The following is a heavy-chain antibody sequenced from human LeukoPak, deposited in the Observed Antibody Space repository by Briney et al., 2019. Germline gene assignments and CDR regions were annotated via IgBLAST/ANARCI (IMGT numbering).Heavy chain of an antibody. CDR3: ARDRTADRGLSREYAFDY. CDR1: GYTFTSYY. V-gene: IGHV1-46*01. Sequence: VASVKVSCKASGYTFTSYYMHWVRQAPGQGLEWMGIINPSGGSTSYAQKFQGRVTMTRDTSTSTVYMELSSLRSEDTAVYYCARDRTADRGLSREYAFDYWGQGTLVTVSS. D-gene: IGHD3-16*02. J-gene: IGHJ4*02. CDR2: INPSGGST.